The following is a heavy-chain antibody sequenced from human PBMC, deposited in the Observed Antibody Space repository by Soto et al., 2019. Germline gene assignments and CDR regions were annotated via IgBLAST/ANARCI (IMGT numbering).Heavy chain of an antibody. CDR1: GDSLFTNGVA. D-gene: IGHD6-25*01. Sequence: QVQLQQSGPGLVKPSQTLSLTCAISGDSLFTNGVAWNWIRLSPSRGLEWLGRTYYRSKWSNDYAISLKRRITINPDTSKNQCALQLTSGTPEDTAVYFCARGRQSSVDSWGQGTRVTVSS. V-gene: IGHV6-1*01. J-gene: IGHJ3*02. CDR2: TYYRSKWSN. CDR3: ARGRQSSVDS.